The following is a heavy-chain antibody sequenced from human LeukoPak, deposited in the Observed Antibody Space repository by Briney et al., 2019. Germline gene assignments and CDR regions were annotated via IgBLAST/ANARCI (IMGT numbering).Heavy chain of an antibody. J-gene: IGHJ4*02. D-gene: IGHD2-2*01. CDR1: GFTFSSHA. CDR3: AVISSTSDYFDY. V-gene: IGHV3-30-3*01. Sequence: PGGSLRLSCAASGFTFSSHAMHWVRQAPGKGLEWVAVISYDGSNKYYADSVKGRFTISRDNSKNTLYLQMNSLRAEDTAVYYCAVISSTSDYFDYWGQGTLVTVSS. CDR2: ISYDGSNK.